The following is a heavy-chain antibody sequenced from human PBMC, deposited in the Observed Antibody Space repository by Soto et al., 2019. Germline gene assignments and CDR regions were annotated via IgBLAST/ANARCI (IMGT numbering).Heavy chain of an antibody. Sequence: EVQLLDSGGGLVQPGGSLRLSCAASGFTFIDYAMSWVRQAPGKGLEWVSTISTAGNSTFSADSVKGRFTISRDNSKNTLYLHLNSLRAEDTDLYSCAKGGSWGGIRDSWGRGTLVTVSS. J-gene: IGHJ5*01. CDR1: GFTFIDYA. D-gene: IGHD6-13*01. CDR2: ISTAGNST. V-gene: IGHV3-23*01. CDR3: AKGGSWGGIRDS.